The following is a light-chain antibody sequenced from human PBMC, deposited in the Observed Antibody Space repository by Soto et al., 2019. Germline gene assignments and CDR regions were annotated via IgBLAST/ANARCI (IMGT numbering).Light chain of an antibody. V-gene: IGLV2-14*01. CDR2: EVT. CDR1: SGDVGAYDY. Sequence: QSALTQPASVSGSPGQSITISCTGTSGDVGAYDYVSWYQQHPGKAPKFMIYEVTNRPPGVSHRFSGSKSGNTASLTISGLQAEDEADYYCSSYTSTSTYVFGTGTKVTVL. CDR3: SSYTSTSTYV. J-gene: IGLJ1*01.